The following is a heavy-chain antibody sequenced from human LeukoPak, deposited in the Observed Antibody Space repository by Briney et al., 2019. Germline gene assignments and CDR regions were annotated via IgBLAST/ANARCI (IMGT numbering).Heavy chain of an antibody. Sequence: PGGSLRLSCAASGFTFSSYAMSWVRQAPGKGLEWVSAISGSGGSTYYADSVKGRFTISRDSSKNTLYLQMNSPRAEDTAVYYCAKPYYYGSGSYYNVYYFDYWGQETLVTVSS. D-gene: IGHD3-10*01. CDR3: AKPYYYGSGSYYNVYYFDY. V-gene: IGHV3-23*01. CDR2: ISGSGGST. J-gene: IGHJ4*02. CDR1: GFTFSSYA.